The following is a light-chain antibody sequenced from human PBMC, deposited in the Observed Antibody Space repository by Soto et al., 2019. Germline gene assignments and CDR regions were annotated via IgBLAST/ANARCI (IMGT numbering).Light chain of an antibody. J-gene: IGLJ3*02. CDR2: LNNDGSH. CDR1: SGHSNYA. CDR3: QTWGTGVV. V-gene: IGLV4-69*01. Sequence: QPVLTQSPSASASLGASVKLTCTLSSGHSNYAIAWHQQQPEKGPRYLMKLNNDGSHSKGDGIPDRFSGSSSGAERYLTISSLQSEDEADYYCQTWGTGVVFGGGTKVTVL.